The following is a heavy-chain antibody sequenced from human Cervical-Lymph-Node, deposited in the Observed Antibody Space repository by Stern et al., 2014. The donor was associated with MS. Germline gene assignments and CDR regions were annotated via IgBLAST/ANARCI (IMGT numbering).Heavy chain of an antibody. J-gene: IGHJ4*02. CDR3: AREPVGATIWHVIDY. V-gene: IGHV1-2*06. CDR2: INPNNGVT. Sequence: QDQLVQSGAEVKKPGASVKVSCKTSGYTFTDYSIHWVRQAPGQGLEWMGRINPNNGVTNYAQKFQGRVTMTRDTSTTTAYMELRGLTSDDTAIYYCAREPVGATIWHVIDYWGQGTLVTVAS. D-gene: IGHD1-26*01. CDR1: GYTFTDYS.